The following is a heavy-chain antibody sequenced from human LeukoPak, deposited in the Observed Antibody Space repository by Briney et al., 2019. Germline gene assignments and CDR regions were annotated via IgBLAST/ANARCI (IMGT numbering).Heavy chain of an antibody. J-gene: IGHJ6*02. D-gene: IGHD2-15*01. Sequence: PGGSLRLSCAASVFTFSSYWMSGVRQAPGKGLEWVANIKQDGSEKYYVDSVKGQFTISRDNAKKSMYLQMNSLRAEDTAVYYCARDDRGTSSVYYYYYGMDVWGQGTTVTVSS. V-gene: IGHV3-7*01. CDR2: IKQDGSEK. CDR1: VFTFSSYW. CDR3: ARDDRGTSSVYYYYYGMDV.